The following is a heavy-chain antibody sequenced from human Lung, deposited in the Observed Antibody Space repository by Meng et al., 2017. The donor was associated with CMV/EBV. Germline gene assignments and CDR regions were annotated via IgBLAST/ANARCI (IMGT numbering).Heavy chain of an antibody. V-gene: IGHV1-2*02. CDR1: GYTCTAQY. Sequence: ASVKVSCKASGYTCTAQYFHWVRQAPGQGLDWMGWIHHHRCDTNYAQQFQGRVTFTRYTSINTGYMELTRLTSDDTAVYYCARDNNWGPDYWGQGTLVTVSS. CDR3: ARDNNWGPDY. J-gene: IGHJ4*02. CDR2: IHHHRCDT. D-gene: IGHD7-27*01.